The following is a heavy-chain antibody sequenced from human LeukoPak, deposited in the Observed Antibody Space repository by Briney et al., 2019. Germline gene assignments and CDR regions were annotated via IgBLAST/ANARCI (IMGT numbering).Heavy chain of an antibody. CDR2: ISSSSRTI. J-gene: IGHJ4*02. V-gene: IGHV3-48*01. CDR3: GKEPNFPGWGLFFDH. D-gene: IGHD6-19*01. CDR1: GFTLSSYS. Sequence: PGRSLRLSCAASGFTLSSYSMSWVRQAPGKGLEWLSFISSSSRTIHYAGSVKGRFTISRDNGENSLYLQMNSLRGEDTAIYYLGKEPNFPGWGLFFDHWGQGALVTVSS.